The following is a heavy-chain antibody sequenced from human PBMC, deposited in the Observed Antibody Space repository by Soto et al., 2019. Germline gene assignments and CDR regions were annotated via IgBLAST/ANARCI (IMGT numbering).Heavy chain of an antibody. Sequence: GGSLRLSCAASGFTFSSYSMNWVRQAPGKGLEWVSYISSSSSTIYYADSVEGRFTISRDNAKNSLYLQMNSLRDEDTAVYYCAGCISTSCYYYYGMDVWGQGTTVTVSS. D-gene: IGHD2-2*01. CDR1: GFTFSSYS. V-gene: IGHV3-48*02. CDR3: AGCISTSCYYYYGMDV. CDR2: ISSSSSTI. J-gene: IGHJ6*02.